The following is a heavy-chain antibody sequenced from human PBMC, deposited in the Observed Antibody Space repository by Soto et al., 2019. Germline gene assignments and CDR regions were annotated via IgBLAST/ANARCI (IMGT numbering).Heavy chain of an antibody. D-gene: IGHD1-26*01. CDR1: GLTFSSYW. CDR2: INTDGSST. J-gene: IGHJ4*02. V-gene: IGHV3-74*01. Sequence: GGNLRLSCTASGLTFSSYWMHWVRQAPGKGLVWVSRINTDGSSTTYADSVKGRFTISRDNTKNTLYLQMNSLRVEDTAVYYCARASGSNIHFDYWGQGTLVTVSS. CDR3: ARASGSNIHFDY.